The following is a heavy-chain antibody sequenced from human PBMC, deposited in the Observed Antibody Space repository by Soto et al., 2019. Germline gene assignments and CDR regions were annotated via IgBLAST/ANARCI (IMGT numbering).Heavy chain of an antibody. J-gene: IGHJ4*02. V-gene: IGHV1-18*01. CDR3: ERDTVMALPAA. Sequence: QVQLVQSGVEVKKPGASVKVSCKASGYTFTSYGISWVRQAPGQGLEWMGWISAYNGNTKYAQKLQGRATMTTDTPTSTAYTELASLTSDATAVYYCERDTVMALPAAWGQGTLVTVSS. CDR1: GYTFTSYG. CDR2: ISAYNGNT. D-gene: IGHD5-18*01.